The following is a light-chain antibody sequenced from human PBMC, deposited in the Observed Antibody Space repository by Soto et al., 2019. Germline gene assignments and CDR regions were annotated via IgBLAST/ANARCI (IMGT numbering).Light chain of an antibody. Sequence: VLTEPPSSSATPGQKVTIYCSGSNSNIGNNTVNWYQQLPGTAPRLLIYTNNQRPSGVPQRFSGSKTGTSASLAIGGLQSEDGADYYCAAWDDSLGAYVFGTGTKVTV. J-gene: IGLJ1*01. CDR3: AAWDDSLGAYV. CDR1: NSNIGNNT. V-gene: IGLV1-44*01. CDR2: TNN.